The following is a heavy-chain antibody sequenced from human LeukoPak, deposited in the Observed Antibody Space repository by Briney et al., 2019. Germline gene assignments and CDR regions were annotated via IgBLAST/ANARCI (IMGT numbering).Heavy chain of an antibody. CDR3: VREGYIYGFHHGDYFDY. V-gene: IGHV3-7*01. D-gene: IGHD5-18*01. Sequence: GGSLRLSCAASGFSFSTHWMSWVRQAPGKGLEWGANMKQDGSEKFYVDSVKGRFTISRDNAQNSLSLQMSSLRVEDTAVYYCVREGYIYGFHHGDYFDYWGQGTLVTVSS. J-gene: IGHJ4*02. CDR1: GFSFSTHW. CDR2: MKQDGSEK.